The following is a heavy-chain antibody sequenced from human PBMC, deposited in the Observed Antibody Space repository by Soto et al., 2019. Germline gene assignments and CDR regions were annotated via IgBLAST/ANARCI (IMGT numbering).Heavy chain of an antibody. CDR2: IYWDADK. J-gene: IGHJ4*02. CDR1: GFSFSTSQVG. D-gene: IGHD6-19*01. Sequence: QITLNESGPTLVKPTQTLTLTCTFSGFSFSTSQVGVGWIRQPPGKAQEWLALIYWDADKRYSPSLRSRLSITKDTSKNQVVLTMTNMGPVDTATYYCAHRPGGYLSGWDNGYFDYWGRGALVTVSS. V-gene: IGHV2-5*02. CDR3: AHRPGGYLSGWDNGYFDY.